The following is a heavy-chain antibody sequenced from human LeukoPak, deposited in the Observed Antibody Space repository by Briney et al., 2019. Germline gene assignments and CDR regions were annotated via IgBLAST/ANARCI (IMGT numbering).Heavy chain of an antibody. V-gene: IGHV1-8*01. CDR3: ARGGEMATIIHYYYYMDV. CDR1: GYTFTSYE. Sequence: ASVKVSCKASGYTFTSYEINWVRQATGQGLEWMGWMNPNSGNTGYAQKFQGRVTMTRDTSISTAHMELSSLRSEDTAVYYCARGGEMATIIHYYYYMDVWGKGTTVTVSS. D-gene: IGHD5-24*01. J-gene: IGHJ6*03. CDR2: MNPNSGNT.